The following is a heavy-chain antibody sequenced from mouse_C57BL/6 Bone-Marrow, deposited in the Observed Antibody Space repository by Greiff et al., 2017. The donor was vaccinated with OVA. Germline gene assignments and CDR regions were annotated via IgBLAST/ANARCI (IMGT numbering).Heavy chain of an antibody. D-gene: IGHD1-1*01. V-gene: IGHV1-15*01. Sequence: QVQLQQSGAELVRPGASVTLSCKASGYTFTDYEMHWVKQTPVHGLEWIGAIDPETGGTAYNQKFKGKAILTADKSSSTAYMELRSLTSEDSAVYYCTRDLYYYGSSWGQGTLVTVSA. CDR1: GYTFTDYE. CDR2: IDPETGGT. J-gene: IGHJ3*01. CDR3: TRDLYYYGSS.